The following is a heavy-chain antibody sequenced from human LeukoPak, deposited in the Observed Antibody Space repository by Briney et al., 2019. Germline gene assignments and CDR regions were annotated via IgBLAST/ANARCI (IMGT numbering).Heavy chain of an antibody. CDR3: ARVTGYMIEDYFDY. CDR2: IYNSGIT. D-gene: IGHD3-9*01. Sequence: SQTLSLTCTVSGGSISSNYYWSWIRQPAGKGLEYIGRIYNSGITNYNPSLKSRVTISVDTSKNQFSLKLNSVTAADTAVYYCARVTGYMIEDYFDYWGQGTLVTVSS. CDR1: GGSISSNYY. V-gene: IGHV4-61*02. J-gene: IGHJ4*02.